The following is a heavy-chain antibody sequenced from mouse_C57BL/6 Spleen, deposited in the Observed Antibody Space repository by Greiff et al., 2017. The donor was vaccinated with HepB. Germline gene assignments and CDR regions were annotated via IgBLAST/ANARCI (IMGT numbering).Heavy chain of an antibody. V-gene: IGHV1-9*01. CDR3: ARNFYDCDSWFAY. J-gene: IGHJ3*01. D-gene: IGHD2-4*01. CDR1: GYTFTGYW. CDR2: ILPGSGST. Sequence: VQLQESGAELMKPGASVKLSCKATGYTFTGYWIEWVKQRPGHGLEWIGEILPGSGSTNYNEKFKGKATFTADTSSNTAYMQLSSLTTKDSAIYYCARNFYDCDSWFAYWGQGTLVTVSA.